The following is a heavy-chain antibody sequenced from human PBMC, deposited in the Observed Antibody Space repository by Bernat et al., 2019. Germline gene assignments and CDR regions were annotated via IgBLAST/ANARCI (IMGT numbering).Heavy chain of an antibody. CDR1: GFTFSDFS. V-gene: IGHV3-21*05. Sequence: EMQLVESGGGLVKPGGSLRLSRTASGFTFSDFSMNWVCQAPGKGLEWLSYISRISSHIYYADSVKGRFTISRDNAKSTLYLQMNSLRADDTAVYYCAGDPADSLTRNWFDPWGQGTLVTVSS. J-gene: IGHJ5*02. CDR2: ISRISSHI. D-gene: IGHD4-4*01. CDR3: AGDPADSLTRNWFDP.